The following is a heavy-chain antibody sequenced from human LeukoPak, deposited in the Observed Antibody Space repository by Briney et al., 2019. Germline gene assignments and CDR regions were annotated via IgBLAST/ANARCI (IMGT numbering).Heavy chain of an antibody. CDR3: ARDRMVYAILGDAFDI. V-gene: IGHV4-34*01. J-gene: IGHJ3*02. Sequence: PSETLSLTCAVYGGSFSGYYWSWIRQPPGKGLEWIGEINHSGSTNYNPSLKSRVTISVDTSKNQFSLKLSSVTAADTAVYYCARDRMVYAILGDAFDIWGQGTMVTVSS. CDR1: GGSFSGYY. D-gene: IGHD2-8*01. CDR2: INHSGST.